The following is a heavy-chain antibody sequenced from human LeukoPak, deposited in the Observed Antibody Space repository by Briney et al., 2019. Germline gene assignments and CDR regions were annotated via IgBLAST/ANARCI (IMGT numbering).Heavy chain of an antibody. V-gene: IGHV4-4*07. D-gene: IGHD4-17*01. CDR1: GGSISSYY. CDR3: AREAMTTVTYYFDY. Sequence: SETLSLTCTVSGGSISSYYWSWIRQPAGKGLEWIGRIYTSGSTDYNPSLKSRVTMSVDTSKNQFSLKLSSVTAADTAVYYCAREAMTTVTYYFDYWGQGTLVTVSS. J-gene: IGHJ4*02. CDR2: IYTSGST.